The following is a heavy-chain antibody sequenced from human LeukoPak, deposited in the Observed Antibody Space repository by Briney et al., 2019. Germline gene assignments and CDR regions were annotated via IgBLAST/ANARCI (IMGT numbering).Heavy chain of an antibody. CDR1: GFTVSSNY. D-gene: IGHD3-16*01. CDR2: IYSGGST. J-gene: IGHJ4*02. V-gene: IGHV3-53*01. CDR3: ARDGIGDRWGHFDY. Sequence: QSGGSLRLSCAASGFTVSSNYMSWVRQAPGKGLEWVSVIYSGGSTYYADSVKGRFTISRDNSKNTLYLQMNSLRAEDTAVYYCARDGIGDRWGHFDYWGQGTLVTVSS.